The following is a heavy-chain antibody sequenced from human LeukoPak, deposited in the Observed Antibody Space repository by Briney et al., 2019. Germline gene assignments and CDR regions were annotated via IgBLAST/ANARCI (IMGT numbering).Heavy chain of an antibody. Sequence: ASVKVSCKASGYTFTNYYMHWVRQATGQGLEWMGWLNPNSGNTGYAQKFQGRVTITRNTSINTAYMELSSLRSEDTAVYYCARMTVSGRDNWFGPWGQGTLVTVSS. D-gene: IGHD6-19*01. CDR2: LNPNSGNT. V-gene: IGHV1-8*03. CDR3: ARMTVSGRDNWFGP. J-gene: IGHJ5*02. CDR1: GYTFTNYY.